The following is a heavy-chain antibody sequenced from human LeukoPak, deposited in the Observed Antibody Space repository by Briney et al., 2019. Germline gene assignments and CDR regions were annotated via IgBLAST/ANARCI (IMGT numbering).Heavy chain of an antibody. J-gene: IGHJ4*02. V-gene: IGHV1-46*01. CDR3: ATQLINGDSRYFDY. D-gene: IGHD4-17*01. CDR2: INPSGGST. CDR1: GYTFTSYY. Sequence: ASVKVSCKASGYTFTSYYMHWVRQAPGQGLEWMGIINPSGGSTSYAQKFQGRVTITADESTSTAYMELSSLRSEDTAVYYCATQLINGDSRYFDYWGQGTLVTVSS.